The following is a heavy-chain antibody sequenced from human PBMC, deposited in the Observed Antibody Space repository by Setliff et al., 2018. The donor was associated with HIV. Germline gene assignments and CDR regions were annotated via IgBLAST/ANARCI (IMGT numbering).Heavy chain of an antibody. V-gene: IGHV4-34*01. D-gene: IGHD6-19*01. J-gene: IGHJ4*02. Sequence: SETLSLTCAVYGGSFSGYYWSWIRQPTGKGLEWIGEINHSGSTNYNPSLKSRVTISVDTSKNQFSLKLSSVTAADMGVYYCARGRKKTLAVSGTRYFDFWGQGTLVTVSS. CDR2: INHSGST. CDR1: GGSFSGYY. CDR3: ARGRKKTLAVSGTRYFDF.